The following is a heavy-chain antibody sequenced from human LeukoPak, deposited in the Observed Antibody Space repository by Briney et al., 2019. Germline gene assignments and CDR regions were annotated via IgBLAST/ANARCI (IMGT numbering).Heavy chain of an antibody. CDR2: INSDGSST. CDR1: GLTFSSYW. V-gene: IGHV3-74*01. CDR3: ARGYGDWFDP. D-gene: IGHD3-10*01. J-gene: IGHJ5*02. Sequence: PGGSLRLSCAASGLTFSSYWMHWVRQAPGKGLVWVSRINSDGSSTYYADSVKGRVSISRDNAKNTLYLQMNSLRAEDTAVYYCARGYGDWFDPWGQGTLVTVSS.